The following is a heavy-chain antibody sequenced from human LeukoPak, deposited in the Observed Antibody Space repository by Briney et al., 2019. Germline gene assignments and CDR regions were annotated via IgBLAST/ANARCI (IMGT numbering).Heavy chain of an antibody. Sequence: SETLSLTCGVSGGSISSYYWSWIRLPAGKGLEWIGRIHNSGTTNYNPSLRSRVTMSVDTSKNQISLKLTSVTAADTAVYYCARDDLEYTVHYGMDVWGQGTTVTASS. CDR2: IHNSGTT. CDR3: ARDDLEYTVHYGMDV. D-gene: IGHD2/OR15-2a*01. CDR1: GGSISSYY. V-gene: IGHV4-4*07. J-gene: IGHJ6*02.